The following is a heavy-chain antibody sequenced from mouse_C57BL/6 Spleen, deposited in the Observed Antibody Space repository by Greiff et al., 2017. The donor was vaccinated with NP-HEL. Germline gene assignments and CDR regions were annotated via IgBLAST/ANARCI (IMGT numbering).Heavy chain of an antibody. D-gene: IGHD1-1*01. J-gene: IGHJ2*01. Sequence: EVKLVESGPGLAKPSQTLSLTCSVTGYSITSDYWNWIRKFPGNKLEYMGYISYSGSTYYNPSLKSRISITRDTSKNQYYLQLNSVTTEDTATYYCARFKYYGSSSYYFDYWGKGTTLTVSS. CDR3: ARFKYYGSSSYYFDY. CDR2: ISYSGST. V-gene: IGHV3-8*01. CDR1: GYSITSDY.